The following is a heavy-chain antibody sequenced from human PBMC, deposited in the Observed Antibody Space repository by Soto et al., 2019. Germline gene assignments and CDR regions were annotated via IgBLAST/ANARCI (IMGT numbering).Heavy chain of an antibody. Sequence: GGSLRLSCAAPGFTFSSYSLNWVRQAPGKGPEWVSYISSGSSTIYYADSVKGRFTISRDNAKNSLYLQMNSLRAEDTAVYYATRSAYMDVWGKGTTVTVSS. D-gene: IGHD2-2*01. CDR1: GFTFSSYS. V-gene: IGHV3-48*01. CDR3: TRSAYMDV. CDR2: ISSGSSTI. J-gene: IGHJ6*03.